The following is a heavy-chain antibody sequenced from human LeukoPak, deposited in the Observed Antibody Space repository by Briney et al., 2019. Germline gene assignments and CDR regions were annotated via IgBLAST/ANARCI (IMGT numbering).Heavy chain of an antibody. CDR2: ISGSGYYT. J-gene: IGHJ6*03. Sequence: GGSLRLSCEASGSGFTFGNFGMSWVRQAPGKGLEWLSGISGSGYYTYYSDSVKGRFTISRDNSKNTLYIEMNSLRAEDTAVYYCAKDGSWGDYYFYFYMDVWGKGTTVTVSS. V-gene: IGHV3-23*01. D-gene: IGHD3-16*01. CDR3: AKDGSWGDYYFYFYMDV. CDR1: GSGFTFGNFG.